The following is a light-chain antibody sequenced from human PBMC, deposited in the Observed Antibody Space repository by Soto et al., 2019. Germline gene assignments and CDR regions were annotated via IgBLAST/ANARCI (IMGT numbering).Light chain of an antibody. CDR2: KAS. CDR1: QNVNSW. J-gene: IGKJ1*01. CDR3: QQYNTYSWT. V-gene: IGKV1-5*03. Sequence: DIQMTQSPSTLSASVGDIITITCRGSQNVNSWLAWYQQKPGTAPKLLIRKASNLENGVPSRFSGSGSGTEFTLTINSLQPDDFATYYCQQYNTYSWTFGLGTKVEIK.